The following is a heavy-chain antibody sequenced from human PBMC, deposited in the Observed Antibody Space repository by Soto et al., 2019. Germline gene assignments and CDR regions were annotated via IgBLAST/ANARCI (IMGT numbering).Heavy chain of an antibody. J-gene: IGHJ4*02. CDR1: GFTFSSYA. V-gene: IGHV3-23*01. CDR3: AKNYYFDC. CDR2: IHGGGST. Sequence: GGSLRLSCAADGFTFSSYAMGWGRHTPGKGLEWVSSIHGGGSTYYADSVKGRFTITRDNSKNTVFLQINSLRVEDTGVYYCAKNYYFDCWGQGTLFTV.